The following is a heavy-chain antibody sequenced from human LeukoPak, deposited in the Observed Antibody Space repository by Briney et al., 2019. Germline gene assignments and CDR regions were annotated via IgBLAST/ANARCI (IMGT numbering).Heavy chain of an antibody. Sequence: GGALQISFKGSGYRFTSYWIGWVRPMPGKGMERMGIIYPGESDTRYSPSFEGQVTISANKSITTAYLQWSSLKASDTAMYYCAIRLPQAYYDSSGYLDAFDIWGQGTMVTVSS. CDR1: GYRFTSYW. J-gene: IGHJ3*02. D-gene: IGHD3-22*01. V-gene: IGHV5-51*01. CDR3: AIRLPQAYYDSSGYLDAFDI. CDR2: IYPGESDT.